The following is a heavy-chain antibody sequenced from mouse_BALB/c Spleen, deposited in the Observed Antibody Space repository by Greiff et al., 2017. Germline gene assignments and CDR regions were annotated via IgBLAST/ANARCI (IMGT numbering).Heavy chain of an antibody. Sequence: EVMLVESGGGLVKPGGSLKLSCAASGFAFSSYDMSWVRQTPEKRLEWVAYISSGGGSTYYPDTVKGRFTISRDNAKNTLYLQMSSLKSEDTAMYYCARRGDFDYWGQGTTLTVSS. J-gene: IGHJ2*01. CDR3: ARRGDFDY. V-gene: IGHV5-12-1*01. CDR1: GFAFSSYD. CDR2: ISSGGGST.